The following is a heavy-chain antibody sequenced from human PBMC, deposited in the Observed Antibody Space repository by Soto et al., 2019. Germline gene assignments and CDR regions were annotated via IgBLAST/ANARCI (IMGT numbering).Heavy chain of an antibody. CDR1: GFTLSNYD. CDR3: SKEGLPAH. D-gene: IGHD4-17*01. Sequence: GGSLRLSCVASGFTLSNYDMNWVRQAPGKGLEWISYISSGGRTKYYADSVRGRFTNSRDDAKNSVYLQMNSLRADDTAVYYCSKEGLPAHWGQGTLVTVSS. V-gene: IGHV3-48*03. CDR2: ISSGGRTK. J-gene: IGHJ1*01.